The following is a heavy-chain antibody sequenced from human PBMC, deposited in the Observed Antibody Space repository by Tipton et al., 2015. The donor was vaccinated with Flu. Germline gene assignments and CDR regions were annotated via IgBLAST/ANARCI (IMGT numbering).Heavy chain of an antibody. CDR1: GGSLINSY. D-gene: IGHD4-11*01. Sequence: TLSLTCTVSGGSLINSYWSWLRQSPAKGLEWIAYFNYNGSTTHYNPSLKSRVSTSVDTSNNQFSLKLNSVTAADTAVYYCARRDYSNYVSEPKNWFDPWGQGALVTVSS. CDR3: ARRDYSNYVSEPKNWFDP. V-gene: IGHV4-59*08. CDR2: FNYNGST. J-gene: IGHJ5*02.